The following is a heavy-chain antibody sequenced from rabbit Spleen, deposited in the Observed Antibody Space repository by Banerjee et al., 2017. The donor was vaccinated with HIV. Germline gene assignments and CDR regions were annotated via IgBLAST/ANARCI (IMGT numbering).Heavy chain of an antibody. CDR2: IDTGSSGFT. CDR3: ARDTSSSFSSYGMDL. CDR1: GFTLSSYYM. J-gene: IGHJ6*01. Sequence: QEHLKESGGGLVQPGGSLKLSCKASGFTLSSYYMNWVRQAPGKGLEWIACIDTGSSGFTYFATWAKGRFTCSKTSSTTVTLQMTRLTAADTATYFCARDTSSSFSSYGMDLWGQGTLVTVS. D-gene: IGHD1-1*01. V-gene: IGHV1S45*01.